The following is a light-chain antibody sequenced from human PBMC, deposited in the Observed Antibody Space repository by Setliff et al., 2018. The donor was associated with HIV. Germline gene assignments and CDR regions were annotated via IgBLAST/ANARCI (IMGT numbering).Light chain of an antibody. CDR2: DVT. Sequence: QSVLTQPASVSGSPGQSITISCNGSSSDIGDYESVSWYQQHPGEVPKLMIYDVTKRPSGVSNRFSASKSGKTASLTISGLQAEDEAHYYCCSYAGGDTWIFGGGTKVTV. CDR3: CSYAGGDTWI. CDR1: SSDIGDYES. V-gene: IGLV2-23*02. J-gene: IGLJ2*01.